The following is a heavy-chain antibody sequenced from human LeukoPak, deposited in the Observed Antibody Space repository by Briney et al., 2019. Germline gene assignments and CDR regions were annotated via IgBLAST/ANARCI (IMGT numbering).Heavy chain of an antibody. CDR3: ARHFTTWTPFDY. V-gene: IGHV4-59*08. CDR1: GGSISSDY. CDR2: IYYSGST. D-gene: IGHD2/OR15-2a*01. J-gene: IGHJ4*02. Sequence: SETLSLTCILSGGSISSDYWSWIRPPPGKGLEWIGYIYYSGSTNYNPSLKSRVTIPVETSKNQFSLKLRSVTAADTAVYYCARHFTTWTPFDYWGQGTLVTVSS.